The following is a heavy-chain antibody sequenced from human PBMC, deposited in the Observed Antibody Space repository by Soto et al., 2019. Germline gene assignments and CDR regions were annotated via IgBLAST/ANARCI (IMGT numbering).Heavy chain of an antibody. D-gene: IGHD3-10*02. V-gene: IGHV3-11*03. CDR1: GFSISDHY. J-gene: IGHJ4*02. Sequence: TGGSLRLSCAASGFSISDHYMSWIRPAPGKGLEWVSYTSNSGTFTKYEDSVNGRFSTHPETAKHSLYLHIKSLRGEETAIYYCARSGDNYNVLDYWGQGTPVALSS. CDR2: TSNSGTFT. CDR3: ARSGDNYNVLDY.